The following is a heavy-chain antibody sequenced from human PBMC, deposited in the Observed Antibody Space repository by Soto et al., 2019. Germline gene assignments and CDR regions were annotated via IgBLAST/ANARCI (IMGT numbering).Heavy chain of an antibody. J-gene: IGHJ4*02. Sequence: LRLSCAASGFTFTRYSMNWVRQAPGKGLEWVSSISSTTNYIYYGDSMKGRFTISRDNAKNSLYLEMNSLRAEDTAVYYCARESEDLTSNFDYWGQGSLVTVSS. CDR1: GFTFTRYS. CDR2: ISSTTNYI. CDR3: ARESEDLTSNFDY. V-gene: IGHV3-21*06.